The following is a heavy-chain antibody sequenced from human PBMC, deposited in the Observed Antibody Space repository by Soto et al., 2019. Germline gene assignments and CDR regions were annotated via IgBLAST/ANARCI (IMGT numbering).Heavy chain of an antibody. CDR1: GFTFSSYA. CDR3: ARASYSYYFDY. Sequence: QVQLVESGGGVVQPGRSLRLSCAASGFTFSSYAMHWVRQAPGKGLEWVAVISYDGSNKYYADSVKGRFTISRDNSKNTLYLQMNSLRAEDTAVYYCARASYSYYFDYWGQGTLVTVSS. D-gene: IGHD6-13*01. J-gene: IGHJ4*02. CDR2: ISYDGSNK. V-gene: IGHV3-30-3*01.